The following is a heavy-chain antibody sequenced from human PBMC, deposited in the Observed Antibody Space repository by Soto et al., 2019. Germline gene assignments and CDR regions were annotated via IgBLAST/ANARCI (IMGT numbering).Heavy chain of an antibody. Sequence: QVQLVESGGGVVQPGRSLRLSCAASGFTFSSYAMHWVRQAPGKGLEWVAVISYDGSNQYYADSVKGRFTISRDNSKNTMYLQMNSLRAEDTAVYYCARDGLTEYGDYEALDYWGQGNLATVSS. CDR2: ISYDGSNQ. V-gene: IGHV3-30*04. J-gene: IGHJ4*02. CDR1: GFTFSSYA. D-gene: IGHD4-17*01. CDR3: ARDGLTEYGDYEALDY.